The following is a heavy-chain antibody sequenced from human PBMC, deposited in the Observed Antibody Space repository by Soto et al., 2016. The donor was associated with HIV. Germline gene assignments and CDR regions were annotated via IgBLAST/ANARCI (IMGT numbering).Heavy chain of an antibody. V-gene: IGHV4-38-2*01. CDR1: GFSISSAYY. J-gene: IGHJ6*03. Sequence: QVQLQESGPGLVKPSETLSLTCAVSGFSISSAYYWGWIRQPPGKGLEWLGTIFHTGSTYYNPSLKSRVSMSIDTSRNQFSLRLSSVTAADTAVYYCARAPXISGLFRVYYFYYIDVWGKGTTVTVSS. CDR3: ARAPXISGLFRVYYFYYIDV. D-gene: IGHD6-19*01. CDR2: IFHTGST.